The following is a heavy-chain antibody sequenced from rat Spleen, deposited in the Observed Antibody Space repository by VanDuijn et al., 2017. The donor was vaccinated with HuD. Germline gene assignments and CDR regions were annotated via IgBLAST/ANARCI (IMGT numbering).Heavy chain of an antibody. CDR3: ARAYYDGTYY. V-gene: IGHV5-7*01. J-gene: IGHJ2*01. D-gene: IGHD1-12*02. CDR1: GFTVSDYN. Sequence: EVQLAESGGGLVQPGRSLKLSCAASGFTVSDYNMAWVRQAPKKGLEWVATISYDGRSTYYRDSVKGRFTISRDDAKNTLYLQMDSLRSEDTATYYCARAYYDGTYYWGQGVMVTVSS. CDR2: ISYDGRST.